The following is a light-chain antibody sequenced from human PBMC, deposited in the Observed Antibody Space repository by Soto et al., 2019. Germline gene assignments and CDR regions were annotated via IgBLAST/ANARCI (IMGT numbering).Light chain of an antibody. CDR3: SSYAANTNLV. Sequence: QSALTQPPSASGSLGQSVTISCTGTSSDIGGYNYVSWYQQHPGKAPKLIIYAVSNRSSEVPGRFSGSKSGNTASLTVSGLLSEDEADDFCSSYAANTNLVFGTGTKLTVL. CDR2: AVS. J-gene: IGLJ1*01. CDR1: SSDIGGYNY. V-gene: IGLV2-8*01.